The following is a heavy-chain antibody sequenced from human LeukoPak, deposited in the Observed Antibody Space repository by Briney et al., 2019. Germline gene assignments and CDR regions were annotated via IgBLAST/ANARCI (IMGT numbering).Heavy chain of an antibody. V-gene: IGHV1-24*01. CDR2: FDPEDGET. CDR1: GYTLTELS. CDR3: ATGEGAYCGGDCYSDAFDI. D-gene: IGHD2-21*02. J-gene: IGHJ3*02. Sequence: ASVKVSCKVSGYTLTELSMLWVRQAPGKGLEWMGGFDPEDGETIYAQKFQGRVTMTEDTSTDTAYMELSSLRSEDTAVYYCATGEGAYCGGDCYSDAFDIWGQGTMVTVSS.